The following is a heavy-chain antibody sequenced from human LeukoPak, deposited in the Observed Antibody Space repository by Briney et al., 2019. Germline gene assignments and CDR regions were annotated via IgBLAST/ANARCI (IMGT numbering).Heavy chain of an antibody. CDR1: GFTFSNYA. D-gene: IGHD2-2*02. CDR2: ISDSGSYT. J-gene: IGHJ3*02. V-gene: IGHV3-23*01. CDR3: ARAGYCSSTSCYTGAFDI. Sequence: PGGSLRLSCAASGFTFSNYAMSWGRQAPGKGLEWVSTISDSGSYTYYADSVKGRFTISRDNSKNTLYLQMNSLRAEDTAVYYCARAGYCSSTSCYTGAFDIWGQGTMVTVSS.